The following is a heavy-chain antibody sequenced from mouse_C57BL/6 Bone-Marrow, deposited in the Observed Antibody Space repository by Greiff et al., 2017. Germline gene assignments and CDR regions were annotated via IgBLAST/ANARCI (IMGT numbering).Heavy chain of an antibody. J-gene: IGHJ4*01. V-gene: IGHV1-55*01. CDR2: IYPGSGST. CDR3: ARRLRRGYYAMDY. Sequence: QVQLKQPGAELVKPGASVKMSCKASGYTFTSYWITWVKQRPGQGLEWIGDIYPGSGSTNYNEKFKSKATLTVDTSSSTAYMQLSSLASEDSAVDYCARRLRRGYYAMDYWGQGTSVTVSS. CDR1: GYTFTSYW. D-gene: IGHD2-4*01.